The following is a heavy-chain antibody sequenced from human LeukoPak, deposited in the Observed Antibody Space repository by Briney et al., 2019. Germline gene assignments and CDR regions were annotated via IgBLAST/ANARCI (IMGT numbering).Heavy chain of an antibody. D-gene: IGHD4-17*01. CDR1: GFTFSSYS. V-gene: IGHV3-21*01. J-gene: IGHJ4*02. Sequence: PGGSLRLSCAASGFTFSSYSMNWVRQAPGKGLEWVSSISSSSSYIYYADSVKGRFTISRDNAKNSLYLQMNSLRAEDTAVYYCARAGPTVTNYFDYWGQGSLVTVSS. CDR3: ARAGPTVTNYFDY. CDR2: ISSSSSYI.